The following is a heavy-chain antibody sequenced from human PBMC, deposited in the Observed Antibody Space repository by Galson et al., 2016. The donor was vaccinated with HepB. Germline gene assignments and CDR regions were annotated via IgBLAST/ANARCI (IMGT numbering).Heavy chain of an antibody. CDR1: GFTFSSYS. CDR3: AKPRRYNHDALHI. D-gene: IGHD5-18*01. V-gene: IGHV3-21*04. Sequence: SLRLSCAASGFTFSSYSVNWVRQAPGKGLEWVSSISISSYKYYADSVKGRFTISRDNSKNMLYLQMDSLRAEDTAVYSCAKPRRYNHDALHIWGQGTMVTVSS. CDR2: ISISSYK. J-gene: IGHJ3*02.